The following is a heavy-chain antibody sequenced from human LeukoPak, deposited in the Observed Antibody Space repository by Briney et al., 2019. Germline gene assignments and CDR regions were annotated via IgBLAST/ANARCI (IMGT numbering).Heavy chain of an antibody. D-gene: IGHD3-3*01. CDR2: INHSGST. J-gene: IGHJ5*02. V-gene: IGHV4-34*01. Sequence: SETLSLTCAVYGGSFSGYYWSWLRQPPGKGLEGIGEINHSGSTNYNPSLKSRVTISVDTSKNQFSLKLSSVTAADTAVYYCARTQYYDFWSGRRTHQFDPWGQGTLVTVSS. CDR3: ARTQYYDFWSGRRTHQFDP. CDR1: GGSFSGYY.